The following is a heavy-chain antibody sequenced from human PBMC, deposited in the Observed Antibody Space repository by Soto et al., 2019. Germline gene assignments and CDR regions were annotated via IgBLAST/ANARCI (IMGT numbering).Heavy chain of an antibody. CDR3: AKSKDTAMVILA. CDR2: ISYDGSNK. CDR1: GFTFSSYG. D-gene: IGHD5-18*01. J-gene: IGHJ4*02. Sequence: GGSLRLSCAASGFTFSSYGMHWVRQAPGKGLEWVAVISYDGSNKYYADSVKGRFTISRDNSKNTLYLQMNSLRAEDTAVYYCAKSKDTAMVILAWGQGTLVTVSS. V-gene: IGHV3-30*18.